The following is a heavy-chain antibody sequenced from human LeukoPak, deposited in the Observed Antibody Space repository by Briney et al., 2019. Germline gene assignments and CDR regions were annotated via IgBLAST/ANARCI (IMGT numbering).Heavy chain of an antibody. V-gene: IGHV3-23*01. D-gene: IGHD3-10*01. J-gene: IGHJ4*02. CDR3: AKGMVRGVIPDY. CDR2: ISGGGVST. Sequence: PGGSLRLSCAASGLTFSGYAMSWVRQAPGKGLEWVSAISGGGVSTYYADSIKGRFTISRDDSKNTLYPQMNSLRAEDTAVYYCAKGMVRGVIPDYWGQGTLVTVSS. CDR1: GLTFSGYA.